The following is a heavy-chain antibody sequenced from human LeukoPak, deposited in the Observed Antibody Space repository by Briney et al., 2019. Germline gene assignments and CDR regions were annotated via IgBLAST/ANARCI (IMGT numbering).Heavy chain of an antibody. Sequence: PSETLSLTCTVSGGSIRSYYWSWIRQAPGKGLEWIGFISYSGYTSNSPSLKSRVAISVDTSKSQFSLRLTSMTAADTATYYCARGRNDNGGMFFDSWAQGALVTVSS. CDR2: ISYSGYT. J-gene: IGHJ4*02. CDR3: ARGRNDNGGMFFDS. V-gene: IGHV4-59*01. D-gene: IGHD4-23*01. CDR1: GGSIRSYY.